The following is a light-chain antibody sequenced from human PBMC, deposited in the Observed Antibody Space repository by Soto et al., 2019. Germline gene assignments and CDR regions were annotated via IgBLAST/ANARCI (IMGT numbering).Light chain of an antibody. CDR1: QSVSSNY. CDR2: GAS. Sequence: ETVLTQSPGTLSLSPGERATLSCRASQSVSSNYLAWYQQKPGQAPRLLIYGASSRATGIPDRFSGSGSGTDFYLTISRLEPEDFAVYYCQQYGRSPPSWTFGQGTKVEIK. V-gene: IGKV3-20*01. J-gene: IGKJ1*01. CDR3: QQYGRSPPSWT.